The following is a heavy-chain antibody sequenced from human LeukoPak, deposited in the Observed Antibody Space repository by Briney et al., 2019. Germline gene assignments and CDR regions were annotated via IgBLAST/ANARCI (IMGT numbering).Heavy chain of an antibody. J-gene: IGHJ6*02. Sequence: KPSETLSLTCTVSGGSISSYYWSWIRQPPGKGLEWIGSIYYSGSTYYNPSLKSRVTISVDTSKNQFSLKLSSVTAADTAVYYCARVAVTYYYYYGMDVWGQGTTVTVSS. V-gene: IGHV4-59*12. CDR2: IYYSGST. CDR3: ARVAVTYYYYYGMDV. D-gene: IGHD4-11*01. CDR1: GGSISSYY.